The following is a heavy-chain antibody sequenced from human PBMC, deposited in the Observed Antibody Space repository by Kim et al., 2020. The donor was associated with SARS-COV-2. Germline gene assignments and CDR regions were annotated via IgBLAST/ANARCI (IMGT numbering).Heavy chain of an antibody. CDR3: AKDLVNYYDSSGFDY. CDR1: GFTFSSYG. V-gene: IGHV3-30*18. Sequence: GGSLRLSCAASGFTFSSYGMHWVRQAPGKGLEWVAVISYDGSNKYYADSVKGRFTISRDNSKNTLYLQMNSLRAEDTAVYYCAKDLVNYYDSSGFDYWGQGTLVTVSS. CDR2: ISYDGSNK. D-gene: IGHD3-22*01. J-gene: IGHJ4*02.